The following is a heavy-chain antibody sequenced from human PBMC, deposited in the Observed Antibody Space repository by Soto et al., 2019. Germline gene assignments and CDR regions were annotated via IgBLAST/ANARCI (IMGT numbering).Heavy chain of an antibody. J-gene: IGHJ6*03. V-gene: IGHV1-18*01. CDR2: ISPYNGDT. Sequence: QVQLVQSGAEVKKPGASVKVSCKTSGYTFTSHGISWVRQAPGQGLEWMGWISPYNGDTNYAQKLQGRVSVTTDSSTRTAYLELRSLRSEDTAVYYCARLVRGSTVGYCYYMDVWGKGTTVTVSS. CDR3: ARLVRGSTVGYCYYMDV. D-gene: IGHD3-10*01. CDR1: GYTFTSHG.